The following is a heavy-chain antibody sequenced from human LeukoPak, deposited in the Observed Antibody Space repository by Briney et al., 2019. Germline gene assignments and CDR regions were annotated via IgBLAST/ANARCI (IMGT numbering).Heavy chain of an antibody. CDR3: ARESGYSSSWYPVD. J-gene: IGHJ4*02. CDR1: GGSVSSGSYY. Sequence: SETLSLTCIVSGGSVSSGSYYWSWIRQPPGKGLEWIGYIYYSGSTNYNPSLKSRVTISVDTSKNQFSLKLSSVTAADTAVYYCARESGYSSSWYPVDWGQGALVTVSS. V-gene: IGHV4-61*01. CDR2: IYYSGST. D-gene: IGHD6-13*01.